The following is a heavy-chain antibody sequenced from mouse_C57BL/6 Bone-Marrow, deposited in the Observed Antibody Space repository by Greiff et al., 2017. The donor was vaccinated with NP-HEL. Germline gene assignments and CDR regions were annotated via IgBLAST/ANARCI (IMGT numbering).Heavy chain of an antibody. CDR2: IWRGGST. Sequence: VQLQQSGPGLVQPSQSLSITCTVSGFSLTSYGVHWVRQSPGKGLEWLGVIWRGGSTDYNAAFMSRLSITKDNSKSQVFFKMNSLQADDTAIYYCAKEGYYGTPWFAYWGQGTLVTVSA. D-gene: IGHD1-1*01. J-gene: IGHJ3*01. CDR3: AKEGYYGTPWFAY. CDR1: GFSLTSYG. V-gene: IGHV2-5*01.